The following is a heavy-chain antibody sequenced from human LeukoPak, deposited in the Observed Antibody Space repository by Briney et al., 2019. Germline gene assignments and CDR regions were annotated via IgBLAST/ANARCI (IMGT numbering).Heavy chain of an antibody. V-gene: IGHV1-46*01. CDR1: GYTFTSYH. J-gene: IGHJ4*02. CDR3: ARDQEAFDY. Sequence: ASVKVSCKASGYTFTSYHMHWVRQAPGQGLEWMGMIYPRDGSTSYAQKFQGRVTVTRDTSTSTVHMELSGLRSEDTAVYYCARDQEAFDYWGQGTLVTVSS. CDR2: IYPRDGST.